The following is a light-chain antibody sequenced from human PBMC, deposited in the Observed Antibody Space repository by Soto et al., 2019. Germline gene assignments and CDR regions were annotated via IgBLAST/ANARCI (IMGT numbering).Light chain of an antibody. V-gene: IGKV3-11*01. Sequence: EIVLTQSPAILSLSPGERATLACRASQSVTIKLAWYQQKPGQPPRLLIYDPSNRATGGPARLSGTGSGTDFTLFISSLETEYSAFDHFHHRASRLLTLGGGNKV. CDR1: QSVTIK. CDR2: DPS. CDR3: HHRASRLLT. J-gene: IGKJ4*01.